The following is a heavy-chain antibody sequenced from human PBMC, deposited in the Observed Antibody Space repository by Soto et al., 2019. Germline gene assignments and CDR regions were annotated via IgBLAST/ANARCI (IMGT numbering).Heavy chain of an antibody. CDR1: GYTFTSYG. D-gene: IGHD3-22*01. CDR3: ARGPPGDYYDSSGYYYPFDY. Sequence: ASVKVSCQTSGYTFTSYGISWVRQAPGQGLEWMAWISAYNGNRNYAQKFQGRVTMTTETSTSTAYMELRSLRSDDTAVYYCARGPPGDYYDSSGYYYPFDYWGQGTLVTVAS. J-gene: IGHJ4*02. CDR2: ISAYNGNR. V-gene: IGHV1-18*04.